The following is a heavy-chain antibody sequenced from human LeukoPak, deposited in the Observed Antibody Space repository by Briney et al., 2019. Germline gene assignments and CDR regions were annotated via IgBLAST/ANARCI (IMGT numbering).Heavy chain of an antibody. J-gene: IGHJ4*02. Sequence: SETLSLTCAVYGGSFSGYYWSWIRQPPGKGLEWIGEINHSGSTNYNPSLKSRVTISVDTSKNQFSLKLSSVTAADTAVYYCAREPRGYSYGSGIDYWGQGTLATVSS. CDR3: AREPRGYSYGSGIDY. V-gene: IGHV4-34*01. D-gene: IGHD5-18*01. CDR1: GGSFSGYY. CDR2: INHSGST.